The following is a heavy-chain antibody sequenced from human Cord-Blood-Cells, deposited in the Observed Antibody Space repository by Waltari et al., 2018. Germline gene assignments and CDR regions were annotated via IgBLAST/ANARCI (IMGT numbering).Heavy chain of an antibody. CDR3: ARDRAVAASDYTIDAFDI. J-gene: IGHJ3*02. CDR2: IYYSGST. CDR1: GGSISSSSYY. D-gene: IGHD6-19*01. Sequence: QLQLQESGPGLVKPSETLSLTCTVSGGSISSSSYYWGWLRQPPGKGLEWIGSIYYSGSTYYNPSLKSRVTISVDTSKNQFSLKLSSVTAADTAVYYCARDRAVAASDYTIDAFDIWGQGTMVTVSS. V-gene: IGHV4-39*01.